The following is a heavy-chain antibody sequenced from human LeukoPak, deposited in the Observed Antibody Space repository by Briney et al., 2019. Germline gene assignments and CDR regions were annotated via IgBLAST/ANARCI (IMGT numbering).Heavy chain of an antibody. CDR3: ARLTRGYDILTGYFIDY. V-gene: IGHV4-39*01. CDR2: IYYSGST. Sequence: PGGSLRLSCAASGFTFSSYGMSWVRQAPGKGLEWIGSIYYSGSTYYNPSLKSRVAISVDTSKNQFSLKLSSVTAADTAVYYCARLTRGYDILTGYFIDYWGQGTLVTVSS. J-gene: IGHJ4*02. CDR1: GFTFSSYG. D-gene: IGHD3-9*01.